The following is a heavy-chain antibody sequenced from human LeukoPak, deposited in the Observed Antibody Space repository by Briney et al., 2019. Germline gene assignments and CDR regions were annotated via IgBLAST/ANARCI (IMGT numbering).Heavy chain of an antibody. D-gene: IGHD1-14*01. J-gene: IGHJ4*02. CDR1: GFTFSSYG. V-gene: IGHV3-33*01. Sequence: GGSLRLSCAASGFTFSSYGMHWVRQAPGKGLEWVAVIWYDGSNKYYADSVKGRFTISRDDSKSTLYLQMNSLRAEDTAVYYCARETNGLDYWGQGTLVTVSS. CDR3: ARETNGLDY. CDR2: IWYDGSNK.